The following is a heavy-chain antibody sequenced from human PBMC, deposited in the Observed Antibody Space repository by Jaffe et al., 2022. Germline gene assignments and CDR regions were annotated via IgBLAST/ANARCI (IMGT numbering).Heavy chain of an antibody. CDR3: AKHSGCSGGDCYYFDY. CDR2: ISGSGGST. CDR1: GFTFSTYA. V-gene: IGHV3-23*01. D-gene: IGHD2-21*02. J-gene: IGHJ4*02. Sequence: EVQLLESGGGLVQPGGSLRLSCAASGFTFSTYAMSWVRQAPGKGLEWVSAISGSGGSTYYADSVKGRFTISRDNSKNTLYLQMNSLRAEDTAVYYCAKHSGCSGGDCYYFDYWGQGTLVTVSS.